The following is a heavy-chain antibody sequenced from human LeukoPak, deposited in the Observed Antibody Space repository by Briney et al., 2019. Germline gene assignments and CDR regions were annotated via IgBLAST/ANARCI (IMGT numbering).Heavy chain of an antibody. J-gene: IGHJ4*02. CDR2: IYHSGST. CDR3: ARGPDSSGLFDY. Sequence: SETLSLTCTVSGYSISSGYYWGWIRQPPGKGLEWIGSIYHSGSTYFNPSLKSRVTISVDTSKNQFSLKLSSVTAADTAVYYCARGPDSSGLFDYWGQGTLVTVSS. V-gene: IGHV4-38-2*02. CDR1: GYSISSGYY. D-gene: IGHD3-22*01.